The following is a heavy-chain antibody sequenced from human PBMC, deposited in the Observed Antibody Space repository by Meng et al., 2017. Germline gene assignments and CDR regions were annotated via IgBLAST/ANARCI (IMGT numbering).Heavy chain of an antibody. CDR2: ISAYNGNT. CDR3: ARVGHGSSGYYPHFDY. D-gene: IGHD3-22*01. J-gene: IGHJ4*02. V-gene: IGHV1-18*01. Sequence: ASVKVSCKASGYTFTSYGISWVRQAPGQGLEWMGWISAYNGNTNYAQKLQGRVTMTTDTSTSTAYMELGSLRSDDTAVYYCARVGHGSSGYYPHFDYWGQGTLVTVSS. CDR1: GYTFTSYG.